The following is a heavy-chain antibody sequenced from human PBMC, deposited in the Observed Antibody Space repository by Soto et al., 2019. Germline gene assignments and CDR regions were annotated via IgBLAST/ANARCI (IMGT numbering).Heavy chain of an antibody. V-gene: IGHV4-34*01. D-gene: IGHD2-2*01. CDR1: GGSFSGYY. Sequence: QVQLQQWGAGLLKPSETLSLTCAVYGGSFSGYYWSWIRQPPGKGLEWIGEINHSGSTNYNPSLTSRVTISVDTSKNQFSLKLSSVTAADTAVYYCARGKTGYCSSTSCSDLDYWGQGTLVTVSS. CDR3: ARGKTGYCSSTSCSDLDY. J-gene: IGHJ4*02. CDR2: INHSGST.